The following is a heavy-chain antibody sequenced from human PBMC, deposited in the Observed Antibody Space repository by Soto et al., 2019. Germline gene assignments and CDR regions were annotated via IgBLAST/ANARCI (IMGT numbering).Heavy chain of an antibody. CDR2: IYHSGST. D-gene: IGHD3-22*01. J-gene: IGHJ4*02. CDR1: GGSISSSNW. V-gene: IGHV4-4*02. CDR3: ASCLKYYYDSSGPQRCG. Sequence: QVQLQESGPGLVKPSGTLSLTCAVSGGSISSSNWWSWVRQPPGKGLEWIGEIYHSGSTNYNPSLKSRVTISVDKSKNQFSLKLSSVTAADTTVYYCASCLKYYYDSSGPQRCGWGQGTLVTVSS.